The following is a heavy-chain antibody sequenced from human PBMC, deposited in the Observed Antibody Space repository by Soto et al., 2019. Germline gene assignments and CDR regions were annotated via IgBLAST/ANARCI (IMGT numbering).Heavy chain of an antibody. CDR3: ARDQRYYGSGYYYSDS. Sequence: SVKVSCKASGYTFISYGISWVRQAPVQGLEWVGWMSAFTGKADYAQIFQDRVTMTTDTSTSTAYMELRSLRSDDTAVYYCARDQRYYGSGYYYSDSWGQGTLVTVSS. CDR1: GYTFISYG. V-gene: IGHV1-18*04. D-gene: IGHD3-10*01. CDR2: MSAFTGKA. J-gene: IGHJ1*01.